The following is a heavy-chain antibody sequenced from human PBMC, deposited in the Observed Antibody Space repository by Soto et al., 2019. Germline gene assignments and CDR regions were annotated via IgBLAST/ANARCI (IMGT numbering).Heavy chain of an antibody. CDR2: IYYSGST. Sequence: QVQLQESGPGLVKPSQTLSLTCTVSGGSISSGGYYWSWIRQHPGKGLEWIGYIYYSGSTYYNPSLKRRVTISVDTSKNQFSLELSSVTAADTAVYYCARLEAPGVAISTFWFDPWGQGTLVSVSS. CDR3: ARLEAPGVAISTFWFDP. D-gene: IGHD2-8*01. CDR1: GGSISSGGYY. V-gene: IGHV4-31*03. J-gene: IGHJ5*02.